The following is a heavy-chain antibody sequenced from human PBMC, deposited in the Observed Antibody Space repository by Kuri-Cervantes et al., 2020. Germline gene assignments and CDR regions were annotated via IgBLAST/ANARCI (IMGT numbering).Heavy chain of an antibody. CDR1: GFTFSSYG. CDR2: ISYDGSNK. V-gene: IGHV3-30-3*01. Sequence: GGSLRLSCAASGFTFSSYGMHWVRQAPGKGLEWVAVISYDGSNKYYADSVKGRFTISRDNSKNTLYLQMNSLRAEDTALYYCAKDIWVYCGGDCPFDYWGQGTLVTVSS. CDR3: AKDIWVYCGGDCPFDY. J-gene: IGHJ4*02. D-gene: IGHD2-21*02.